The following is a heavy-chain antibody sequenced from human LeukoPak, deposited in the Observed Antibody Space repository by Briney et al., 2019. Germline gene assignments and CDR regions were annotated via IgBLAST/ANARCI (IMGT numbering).Heavy chain of an antibody. CDR2: IYYSGST. J-gene: IGHJ5*02. D-gene: IGHD6-6*01. CDR1: GGSISSYY. CDR3: ARDQQANGQLVLEFDP. Sequence: PSETLSLTCTVSGGSISSYYWSWIRQPPGKGLEWIGYIYYSGSTNYNPSLKSRVTISVDTSKNQFSLKLSSVTAADTAVYYCARDQQANGQLVLEFDPWGQGTLVTVSS. V-gene: IGHV4-59*01.